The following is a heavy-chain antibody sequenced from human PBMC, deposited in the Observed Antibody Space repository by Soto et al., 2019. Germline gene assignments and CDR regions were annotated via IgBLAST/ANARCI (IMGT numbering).Heavy chain of an antibody. D-gene: IGHD1-26*01. V-gene: IGHV4-31*03. CDR1: GDSISSATHY. CDR2: VSSSGNS. J-gene: IGHJ4*02. CDR3: VGLLTSINNYFDA. Sequence: SETLSLTCTVSGDSISSATHYWNWIRQHPGKGLECIGYVSSSGNSYYSPSLKSRVFMSVYTSKNLFSLKLSSVTAADTAIYYCVGLLTSINNYFDAWGQGTQVTVSS.